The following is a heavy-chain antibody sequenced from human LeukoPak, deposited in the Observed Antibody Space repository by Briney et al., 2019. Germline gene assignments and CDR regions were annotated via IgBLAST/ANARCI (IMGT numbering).Heavy chain of an antibody. CDR1: GGSISSSSYY. J-gene: IGHJ4*02. CDR3: ARGRSSEQFDY. V-gene: IGHV4-39*07. CDR2: IYYSGST. Sequence: PSETLSLTCTVSGGSISSSSYYWGWIRQPPGKGLEWIGSIYYSGSTYYNPSLKSRVTISVDSSKNQFSLKLSSVTAADTAVYYCARGRSSEQFDYWGQGTLVTVSS. D-gene: IGHD1-26*01.